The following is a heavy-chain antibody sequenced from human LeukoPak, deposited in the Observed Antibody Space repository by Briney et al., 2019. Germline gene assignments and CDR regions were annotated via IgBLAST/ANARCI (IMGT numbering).Heavy chain of an antibody. J-gene: IGHJ4*02. CDR2: IYYSGST. Sequence: PSETLSLTCTVSGGSISSSSYYWGWIRQPPGKGLERIGSIYYSGSTYYNPSLKSRVTISVDTSKNQFSLKLSSVIAADTAVYYCAREGRGGFEAGTWYWGQGTLVTVSS. D-gene: IGHD6-19*01. V-gene: IGHV4-39*02. CDR1: GGSISSSSYY. CDR3: AREGRGGFEAGTWY.